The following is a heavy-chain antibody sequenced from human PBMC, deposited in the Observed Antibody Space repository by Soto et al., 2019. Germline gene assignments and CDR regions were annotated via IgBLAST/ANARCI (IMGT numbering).Heavy chain of an antibody. J-gene: IGHJ4*02. CDR2: IYYSGST. D-gene: IGHD4-17*01. V-gene: IGHV4-30-4*01. CDR3: ASAQTTVVSAIYFDY. CDR1: GGSISSGDYY. Sequence: TLSLTCTVSGGSISSGDYYWSWIRQPPGKGLEWIGYIYYSGSTYYDPSLKSRVTISVDTSKNQFSLKLSSVTAADTAVYYCASAQTTVVSAIYFDYWGQGTLVTVSS.